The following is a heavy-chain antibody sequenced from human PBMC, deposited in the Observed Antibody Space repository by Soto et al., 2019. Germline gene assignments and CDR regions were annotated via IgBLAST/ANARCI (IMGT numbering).Heavy chain of an antibody. V-gene: IGHV4-34*01. CDR2: INHSGST. J-gene: IGHJ4*02. Sequence: SETLSLTCAVYGGSFSGYYWSWIRQPPGKGLEWIGEINHSGSTNYNPSLKSRVTISVDTSKNQFSLKRSSVTAADTAVYYCARHRLWEAYGGNSWSGFDYWGQGTLVTVSS. D-gene: IGHD3-3*01. CDR1: GGSFSGYY. CDR3: ARHRLWEAYGGNSWSGFDY.